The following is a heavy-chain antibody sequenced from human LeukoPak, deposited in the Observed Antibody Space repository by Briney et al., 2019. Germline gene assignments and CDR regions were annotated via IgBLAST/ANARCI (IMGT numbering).Heavy chain of an antibody. V-gene: IGHV1-18*01. Sequence: ASVKVSCKASGYTFTSYGISWVRQAPGQGLEWMGLISAYNGNTNYAQKLQGRVTITTDTSTSTAYMELRSLRSDDTAVYYCARDLFGGVLLTAISEYWGQGTLVTVSS. CDR1: GYTFTSYG. CDR2: ISAYNGNT. J-gene: IGHJ4*02. D-gene: IGHD2-21*02. CDR3: ARDLFGGVLLTAISEY.